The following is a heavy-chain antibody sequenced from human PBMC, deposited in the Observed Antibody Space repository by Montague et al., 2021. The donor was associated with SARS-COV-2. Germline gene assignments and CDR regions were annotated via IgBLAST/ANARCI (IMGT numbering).Heavy chain of an antibody. D-gene: IGHD1-26*01. CDR3: ARFGSGTLEFDL. Sequence: SETLSLTCAVYGGSFSNHYWSWIRQPPGKGLEWIGESNQGGSTNYNPSLKSRVTVSVDTSKNQFSLSLTSVTAADTAVYFCARFGSGTLEFDLWGQGTLVTVSS. CDR2: SNQGGST. CDR1: GGSFSNHY. V-gene: IGHV4-34*01. J-gene: IGHJ4*02.